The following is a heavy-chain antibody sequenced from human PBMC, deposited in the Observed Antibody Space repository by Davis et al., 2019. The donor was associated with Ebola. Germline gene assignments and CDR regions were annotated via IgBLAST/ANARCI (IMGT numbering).Heavy chain of an antibody. CDR3: ARGLTESSRIAAADAYYFDY. D-gene: IGHD6-13*01. J-gene: IGHJ4*02. Sequence: PSETLSLTCTVSGGSISSSSYYWGWIRQPPGKGLEWIGSIYYSGSTYYNPSLKSRVTISVDTSKNQFSLKLGSVTAADTAVYYCARGLTESSRIAAADAYYFDYWGQGTLVTVSS. CDR2: IYYSGST. CDR1: GGSISSSSYY. V-gene: IGHV4-39*01.